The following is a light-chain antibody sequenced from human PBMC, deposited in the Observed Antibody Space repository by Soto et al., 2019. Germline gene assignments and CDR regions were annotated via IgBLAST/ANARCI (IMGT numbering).Light chain of an antibody. CDR2: MAS. V-gene: IGKV2-30*01. CDR1: QSLLYSNGKTY. Sequence: DVVMTQSPLSLPVTLGQPASISCRSSQSLLYSNGKTYFFWFQQRPGQSPRRLIYMASNRDSGVPDRFSGSGSGTDFTLKITRVEADDVGVYYCMQSAHWPHTFGQGTKVDIK. J-gene: IGKJ2*01. CDR3: MQSAHWPHT.